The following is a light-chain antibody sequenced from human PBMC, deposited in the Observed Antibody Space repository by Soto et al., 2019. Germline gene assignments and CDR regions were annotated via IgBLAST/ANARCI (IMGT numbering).Light chain of an antibody. CDR2: GAS. CDR3: QQYRDTIT. CDR1: QSVIDTSNNRNS. V-gene: IGKV4-1*01. J-gene: IGKJ5*01. Sequence: DIVMTQSPDSLAVSLGERATINCKSSQSVIDTSNNRNSLAWYQQKPGQLPKLLFYGASTRGSGVPGRFSGSGSGTDFSLTISSLQAEDVAVYYCQQYRDTITFGQGTRLELK.